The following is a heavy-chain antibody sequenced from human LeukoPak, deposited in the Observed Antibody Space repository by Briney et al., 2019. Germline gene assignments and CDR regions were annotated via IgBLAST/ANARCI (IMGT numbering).Heavy chain of an antibody. D-gene: IGHD3-10*01. V-gene: IGHV3-53*01. J-gene: IGHJ4*02. CDR2: LYSGGST. CDR1: GFSFSTFS. Sequence: GGSLRLSCVASGFSFSTFSMSWVRQAPGKGLEWVSVLYSGGSTFYADSVKGRFTISRDNSNNTLYLQMNSLRAEDTAVYYCARDYYGSGSYNPRFDYWGQGTLVTVSS. CDR3: ARDYYGSGSYNPRFDY.